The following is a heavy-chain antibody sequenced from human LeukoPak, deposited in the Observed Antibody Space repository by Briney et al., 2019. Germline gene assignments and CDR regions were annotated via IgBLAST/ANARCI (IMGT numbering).Heavy chain of an antibody. CDR2: ISSSSSYI. CDR3: ARIVVVHQYYYYYYMDV. V-gene: IGHV3-21*01. CDR1: GFTFSSYS. Sequence: GGSLRLSCAASGFTFSSYSMNWVRQAPGKGLEWVSSISSSSSYIYYADSVKGRFTISRDNAKNSLYLQMNSLRAEDTAVYYCARIVVVHQYYYYYYMDVWGKGTMVTVSS. D-gene: IGHD3-22*01. J-gene: IGHJ6*03.